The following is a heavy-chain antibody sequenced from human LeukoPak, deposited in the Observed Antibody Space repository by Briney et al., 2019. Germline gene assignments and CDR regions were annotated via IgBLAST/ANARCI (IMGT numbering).Heavy chain of an antibody. V-gene: IGHV3-7*01. CDR3: AKSALQDRSTWCEHYDC. CDR1: GFTVSNKY. CDR2: IKQDGSEK. Sequence: GGSLRLSCVASGFTVSNKYMSWVRQAPGKGLEWVANIKQDGSEKHYVDSVKDRFTISRDNAKSSLYLQMNSLRAEDTAVYYCAKSALQDRSTWCEHYDCWGPGTLVTVSS. J-gene: IGHJ4*02. D-gene: IGHD4/OR15-4a*01.